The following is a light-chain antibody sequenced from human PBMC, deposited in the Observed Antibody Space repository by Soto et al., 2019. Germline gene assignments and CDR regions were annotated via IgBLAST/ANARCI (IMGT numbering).Light chain of an antibody. Sequence: QSALTQSPSASGSPGQSVTISCTGTSRDLGGYNFVSWYQQHPGKAPKLMFYEVSKRLSGVPDRFSGSKSGNTASLTVSGLQADDEADYYCSSYADNLVFGGGTKLTVL. CDR2: EVS. V-gene: IGLV2-8*01. CDR1: SRDLGGYNF. CDR3: SSYADNLV. J-gene: IGLJ3*02.